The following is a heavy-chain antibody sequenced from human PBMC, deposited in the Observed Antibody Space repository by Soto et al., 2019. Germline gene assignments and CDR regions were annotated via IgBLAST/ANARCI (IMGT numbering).Heavy chain of an antibody. V-gene: IGHV1-46*01. D-gene: IGHD3-22*01. Sequence: ASVKVSCKASGGTFSSYAISWVRQAPGQGLEWMGIINPSGGTTTYTQKFQGRVTLTRDTSTSTVYMELSSLRSEDTAVYYCSRGLSSSGYYSPWGQGTQVTVSS. CDR2: INPSGGTT. CDR3: SRGLSSSGYYSP. CDR1: GGTFSSYA. J-gene: IGHJ4*02.